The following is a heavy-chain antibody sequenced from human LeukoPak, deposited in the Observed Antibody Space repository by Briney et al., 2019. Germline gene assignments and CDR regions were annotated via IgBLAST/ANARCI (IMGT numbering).Heavy chain of an antibody. CDR3: AKDLYSSGWYQDY. Sequence: PGGSLRLSCAASGFTFSSYAMSWVRQAPGKGLEWVSAISGSGGSTYYADSVKGRFTISRDNSKSTLYLQMNSLRAEDTAVYYCAKDLYSSGWYQDYWGQGTLVTVSS. V-gene: IGHV3-23*01. CDR1: GFTFSSYA. D-gene: IGHD6-19*01. CDR2: ISGSGGST. J-gene: IGHJ4*02.